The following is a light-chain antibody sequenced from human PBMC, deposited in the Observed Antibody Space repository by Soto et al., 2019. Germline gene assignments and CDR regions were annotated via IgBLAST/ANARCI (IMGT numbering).Light chain of an antibody. Sequence: VVMTQSPLSLPVTLGQPASISCSSNQSLVHSDGIAYFSWFQQRPGRSPRRLIYKVSNRDSGVPARFSGSGSGTDFALKISRVEAEDVGVYYCMQGTHWPINFGQGTRLEIK. CDR3: MQGTHWPIN. CDR2: KVS. CDR1: QSLVHSDGIAY. J-gene: IGKJ5*01. V-gene: IGKV2-30*02.